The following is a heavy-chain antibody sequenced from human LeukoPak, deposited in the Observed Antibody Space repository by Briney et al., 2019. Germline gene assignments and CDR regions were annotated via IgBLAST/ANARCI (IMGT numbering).Heavy chain of an antibody. J-gene: IGHJ4*02. V-gene: IGHV1-2*02. Sequence: ASVKVSCKASGYTFTCYYMHWVRQAPGQGLEWMGWINPNSGGTNYAQKFQGRVTMTRDTSISTAYMELSRLRSDDTAVYYRARDPGYCSGGSCYALDYWGQGTLVTVSS. CDR3: ARDPGYCSGGSCYALDY. CDR2: INPNSGGT. CDR1: GYTFTCYY. D-gene: IGHD2-15*01.